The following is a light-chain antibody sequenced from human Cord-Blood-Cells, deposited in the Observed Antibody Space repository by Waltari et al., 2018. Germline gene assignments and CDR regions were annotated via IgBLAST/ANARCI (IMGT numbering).Light chain of an antibody. J-gene: IGLJ3*02. CDR1: SGHSSYA. V-gene: IGLV4-69*01. CDR2: LNSDG. Sequence: QLVLPQSPSASASLGASVKLTCTLSSGHSSYAIAWHQQQPEKGPRYLMKLNSDGSSGAERYLTISSLQSEDEADYYCQTWGTGIWVFGGGTKLTVL. CDR3: QTWGTGIWV.